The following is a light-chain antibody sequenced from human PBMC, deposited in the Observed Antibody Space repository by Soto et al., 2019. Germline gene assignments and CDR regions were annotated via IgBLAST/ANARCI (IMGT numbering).Light chain of an antibody. J-gene: IGKJ3*01. CDR2: AAS. V-gene: IGKV1-39*01. CDR1: QSISKY. Sequence: DIQMTQSQSSLSASVGDRVTITCRAGQSISKYLNCYLQKPGKAPKLLIYAASTLQSGVPSRFSGSESGTDFNLHIRSLEHDAVAIYYYHQTYNLKFTFGPGTKVDIK. CDR3: HQTYNLKFT.